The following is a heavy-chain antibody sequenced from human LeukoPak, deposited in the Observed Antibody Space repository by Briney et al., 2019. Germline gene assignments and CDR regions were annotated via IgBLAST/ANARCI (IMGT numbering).Heavy chain of an antibody. CDR1: GGSINSGGYS. CDR3: ASSDYYDSSGYYS. CDR2: IYHSGST. D-gene: IGHD3-22*01. J-gene: IGHJ4*02. V-gene: IGHV4-30-2*01. Sequence: PSQTLSLTCAVSGGSINSGGYSWSWIRQPPGKGLEWIGYIYHSGSTYYNPSPKSRVTISVDRSKNQFSLKLSSVTAADTAVYYCASSDYYDSSGYYSWGQGTLVTVSS.